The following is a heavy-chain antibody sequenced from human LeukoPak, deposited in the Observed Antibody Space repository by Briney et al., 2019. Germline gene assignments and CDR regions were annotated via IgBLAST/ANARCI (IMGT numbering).Heavy chain of an antibody. J-gene: IGHJ6*01. V-gene: IGHV4-59*08. CDR2: IYYSGST. D-gene: IGHD1-14*01. CDR3: AKPAPFENRGWPTFKFMDV. CDR1: GGSISSYY. Sequence: SETLSLTCTVSGGSISSYYWSWIRQPPGRGLEWIGYIYYSGSTNYNPSLKSRVTISVDTSKNQFSLKLSSVAAADTAVYYCAKPAPFENRGWPTFKFMDVWGKGATVTVSS.